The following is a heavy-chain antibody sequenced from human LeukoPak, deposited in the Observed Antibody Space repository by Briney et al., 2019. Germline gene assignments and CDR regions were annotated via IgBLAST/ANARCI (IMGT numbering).Heavy chain of an antibody. CDR3: ARVPRGVAVAGTRKYYFDY. CDR2: INHSGST. CDR1: GGSFSGYY. V-gene: IGHV4-34*01. J-gene: IGHJ4*02. Sequence: PSETLSLTCAVYGGSFSGYYWSWIRQPPGKGLEWIGEINHSGSTNYNLSLKSRVTISVDTSKNQFSLKLSSVTAADTAVYYCARVPRGVAVAGTRKYYFDYWGQGTLVTVSS. D-gene: IGHD6-19*01.